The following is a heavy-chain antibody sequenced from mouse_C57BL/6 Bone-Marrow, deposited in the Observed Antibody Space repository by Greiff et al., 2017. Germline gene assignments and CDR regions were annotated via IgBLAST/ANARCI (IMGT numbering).Heavy chain of an antibody. CDR2: IDPENGDT. CDR3: TGGDGNSFAY. Sequence: EVHLVESGAELVRPGASVKLSCTASGFNIKDDYMHWVKQRPEQGLEWIGWIDPENGDTEYASKFQGKATITADTSSNTAYLQLSSLTSEDTAVYYCTGGDGNSFAYWGQGTLVTVSA. D-gene: IGHD2-1*01. J-gene: IGHJ3*01. CDR1: GFNIKDDY. V-gene: IGHV14-4*01.